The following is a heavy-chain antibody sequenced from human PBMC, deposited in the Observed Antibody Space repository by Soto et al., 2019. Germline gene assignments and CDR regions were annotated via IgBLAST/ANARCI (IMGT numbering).Heavy chain of an antibody. V-gene: IGHV3-74*01. J-gene: IGHJ4*02. D-gene: IGHD2-2*01. CDR3: ARGGCTSTSCFDY. CDR1: GFTFSSNW. Sequence: VQLVESGGGLVQPGGSLRLSCAASGFTFSSNWMHWVRQAPGKGLVWVSRINNDGSSTNYGDSVKGRFTISRDNAKNTLYLQKNSLIAEDTAVYFCARGGCTSTSCFDYWGQGTLVTVSS. CDR2: INNDGSST.